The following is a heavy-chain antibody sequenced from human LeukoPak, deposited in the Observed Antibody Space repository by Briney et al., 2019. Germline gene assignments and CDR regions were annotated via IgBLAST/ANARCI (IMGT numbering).Heavy chain of an antibody. CDR2: ISRGSRTR. D-gene: IGHD3-10*01. Sequence: PGGSLRLSCAASGFTFSNYSMNWVRQAPGKGLEWVSYISRGSRTRYYADSVKGRFTISRDNAKNSLYLQMNSLRAEDTAVYYCARSGRGVDSFYFYMDVWGKGTTVTVSS. J-gene: IGHJ6*03. CDR3: ARSGRGVDSFYFYMDV. CDR1: GFTFSNYS. V-gene: IGHV3-48*04.